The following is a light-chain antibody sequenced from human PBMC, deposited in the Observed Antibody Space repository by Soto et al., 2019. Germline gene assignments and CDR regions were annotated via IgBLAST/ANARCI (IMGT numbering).Light chain of an antibody. CDR2: DVT. Sequence: QSVLTQPASVSGSPGQSITISCTGTSSDVGRYNYVSWYQHHPGKAPKLMIFDVTNRPSGVSNRFSGSKSGNTASLTISGLQAEDEADYYCSSQAVSSTLVFGGGTKLTVL. CDR1: SSDVGRYNY. J-gene: IGLJ2*01. V-gene: IGLV2-14*03. CDR3: SSQAVSSTLV.